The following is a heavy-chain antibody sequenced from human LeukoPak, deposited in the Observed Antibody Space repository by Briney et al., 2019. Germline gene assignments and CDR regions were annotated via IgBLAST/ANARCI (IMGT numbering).Heavy chain of an antibody. V-gene: IGHV3-21*01. CDR3: ARAGSGLSLFDY. D-gene: IGHD6-19*01. CDR2: ISSSSSYI. Sequence: GGSLRLSCAASGFTFSSYSMNWVRQAPGKGLEWVSSISSSSSYIYYADSVKGRFTISRDNAKNSLYLQMNGLRAEDTAVYYCARAGSGLSLFDYWGQGTLVTVSS. J-gene: IGHJ4*02. CDR1: GFTFSSYS.